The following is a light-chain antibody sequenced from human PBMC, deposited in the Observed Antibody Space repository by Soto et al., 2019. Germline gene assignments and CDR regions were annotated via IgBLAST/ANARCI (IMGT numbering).Light chain of an antibody. V-gene: IGKV3-11*01. CDR3: QQRSNWPGVT. J-gene: IGKJ3*01. CDR1: QSVSTY. Sequence: EIVLTQSPATLSLSPGERATLSCRASQSVSTYLAWYQQKPGQAPRLLIYDASNRATGIPAGFSGSGSGTDFTLTISSLEPEDFAVYYCQQRSNWPGVTFGPGTKVDIK. CDR2: DAS.